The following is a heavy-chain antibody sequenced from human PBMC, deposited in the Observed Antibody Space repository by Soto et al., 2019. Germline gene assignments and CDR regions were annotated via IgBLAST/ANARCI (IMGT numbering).Heavy chain of an antibody. J-gene: IGHJ2*01. CDR1: GGTFSSYA. V-gene: IGHV1-69*01. CDR3: ARGLSGYDFRSYWYFDL. CDR2: IIPIFGTA. D-gene: IGHD5-12*01. Sequence: QVQLVQSGAEVKKPGSSVKVSCKASGGTFSSYAISWLRQAPGQGLEWMGGIIPIFGTANYAQKFQGRVTITADESTSTAYMELSSLRSEDTAVYYCARGLSGYDFRSYWYFDLWGRGTLVTVSS.